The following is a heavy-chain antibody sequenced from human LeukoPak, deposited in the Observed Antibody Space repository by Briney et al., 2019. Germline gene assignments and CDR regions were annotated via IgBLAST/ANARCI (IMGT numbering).Heavy chain of an antibody. D-gene: IGHD6-13*01. CDR2: FGGKTYGGTT. V-gene: IGHV3-49*04. CDR1: GFTFGDYV. CDR3: TRRLPIAAAFGFDP. J-gene: IGHJ5*02. Sequence: GGPLRLSCQAPGFTFGDYVRSWVGKAPGRGRGGVGFFGGKTYGGTTEYAASVKGRFTISRDDSKSIAYLQMNSLKTEDTAVYYCTRRLPIAAAFGFDPWGQGTLVTVSS.